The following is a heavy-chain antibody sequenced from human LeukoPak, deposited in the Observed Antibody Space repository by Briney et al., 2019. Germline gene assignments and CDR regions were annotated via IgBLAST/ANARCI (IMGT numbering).Heavy chain of an antibody. V-gene: IGHV3-23*01. Sequence: PGGSLRLSCAASGLTFSNYAMNWVRQASGRGLEWVSTITTTVGDTHYADSVKGRFTVSRDDSKGTLFLQMNSLRAEDTGVYYCAKRPYGSGGGHLDHWGQGTLAIVSS. CDR3: AKRPYGSGGGHLDH. D-gene: IGHD3-10*01. CDR1: GLTFSNYA. CDR2: ITTTVGDT. J-gene: IGHJ4*02.